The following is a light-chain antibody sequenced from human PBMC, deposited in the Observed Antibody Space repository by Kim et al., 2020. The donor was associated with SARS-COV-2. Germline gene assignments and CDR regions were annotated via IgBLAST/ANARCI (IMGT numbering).Light chain of an antibody. V-gene: IGKV4-1*01. Sequence: DIVMTQSPDSLAVSLGERATINCKSSQSILYSSNNKNYVAWYQQKPGQPPKLLIYWASTRESGVPDRFSGSGYGTDFTLTISSLQAEDVAVYYCHQYYSIPPYTFGGGTKVDIK. CDR3: HQYYSIPPYT. J-gene: IGKJ4*01. CDR1: QSILYSSNNKNY. CDR2: WAS.